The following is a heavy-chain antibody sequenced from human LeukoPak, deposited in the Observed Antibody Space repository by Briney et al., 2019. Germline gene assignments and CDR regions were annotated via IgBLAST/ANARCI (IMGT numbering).Heavy chain of an antibody. Sequence: SETLSLTCAVYGGSFSGYYWSWIRQPPGKGLEWIGEINHSGSTNYNPSPKSRVTISVDTSKNQFSLKLSSVTAADTAVYYCARSGVRGVLSDYWGQGTLVTVSS. V-gene: IGHV4-34*01. CDR3: ARSGVRGVLSDY. J-gene: IGHJ4*02. CDR1: GGSFSGYY. D-gene: IGHD3-10*01. CDR2: INHSGST.